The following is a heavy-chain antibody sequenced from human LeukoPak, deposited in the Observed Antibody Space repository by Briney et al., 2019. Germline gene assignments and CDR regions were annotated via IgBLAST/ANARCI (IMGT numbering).Heavy chain of an antibody. V-gene: IGHV3-23*01. Sequence: GGSLRLSCAASGFTFSSYAITWVRQAPGKGLEWVSAVSSNGAKTYYADSVKGRFTISRDNYKNMVFLQMNSLRAEDTAVYYCARDPSGSDFDYWGQGTLVTVSS. D-gene: IGHD5-12*01. CDR1: GFTFSSYA. J-gene: IGHJ4*02. CDR2: VSSNGAKT. CDR3: ARDPSGSDFDY.